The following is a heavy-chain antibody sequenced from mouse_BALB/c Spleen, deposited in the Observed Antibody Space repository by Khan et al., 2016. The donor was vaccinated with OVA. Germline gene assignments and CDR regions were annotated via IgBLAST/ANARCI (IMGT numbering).Heavy chain of an antibody. Sequence: QIQLVQSGPELKKPEETVKISCKASGYTFTNYGMNWVKQAPGKGLKWMGWINTYTGEPTYTGDFKGRFAFSLETSASTAYSQNNNLKNEDMATYFCARGASYWYFDVWGAGTTVTVSS. V-gene: IGHV9-1*02. CDR3: ARGASYWYFDV. J-gene: IGHJ1*01. CDR1: GYTFTNYG. CDR2: INTYTGEP.